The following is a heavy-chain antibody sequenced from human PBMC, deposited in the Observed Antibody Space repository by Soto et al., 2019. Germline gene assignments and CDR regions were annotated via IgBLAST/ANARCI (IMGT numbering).Heavy chain of an antibody. J-gene: IGHJ4*02. CDR2: IYYSGST. D-gene: IGHD3-16*02. CDR3: ARGSAYYDYVWGSYRYTGLFDY. Sequence: TLSLTCTVSGGSISSGGYYWSWIRQHPGKGLEWIGYIYYSGSTYYNPSLKSRVTISVDTSKNQFSLNLSSVTAADTAVYYCARGSAYYDYVWGSYRYTGLFDYWGQGTLVTVSS. CDR1: GGSISSGGYY. V-gene: IGHV4-31*03.